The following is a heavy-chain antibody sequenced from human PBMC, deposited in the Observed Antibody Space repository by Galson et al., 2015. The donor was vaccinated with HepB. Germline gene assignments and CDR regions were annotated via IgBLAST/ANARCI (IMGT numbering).Heavy chain of an antibody. CDR2: ISSNGGST. CDR1: GFTFSSYA. J-gene: IGHJ3*02. CDR3: VKGRQWLVLLDAFDI. Sequence: SLRLSCAASGFTFSSYAMHWVRQAPGKGLEYVSAISSNGGSTYYADSVKGRFTISRDNSKNTLYLQMSSLRAEDTAVYYCVKGRQWLVLLDAFDIWGQGTMVTVSS. V-gene: IGHV3-64D*06. D-gene: IGHD6-19*01.